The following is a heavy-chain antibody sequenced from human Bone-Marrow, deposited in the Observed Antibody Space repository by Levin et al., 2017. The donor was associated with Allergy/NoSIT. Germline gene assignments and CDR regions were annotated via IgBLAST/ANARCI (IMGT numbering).Heavy chain of an antibody. V-gene: IGHV4-38-2*01. J-gene: IGHJ4*02. D-gene: IGHD4-17*01. CDR3: AIIQGATKVDY. Sequence: SETLSLTCAVSGYSLRSSYCWGWVRQPPGKGLEWIGSLCHGGTTYYNPSLMSRVTMSADTSKNQFSLKVNSVTAADTAIYYCAIIQGATKVDYWGQGTLATVSS. CDR2: LCHGGTT. CDR1: GYSLRSSYC.